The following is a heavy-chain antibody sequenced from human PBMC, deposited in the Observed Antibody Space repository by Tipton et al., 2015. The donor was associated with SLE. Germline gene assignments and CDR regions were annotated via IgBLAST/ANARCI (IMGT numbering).Heavy chain of an antibody. CDR3: ALRWPDTWTTVY. D-gene: IGHD5-12*01. J-gene: IGHJ4*02. CDR1: GYTFSSYG. CDR2: ISGYDGNT. Sequence: QLVQSGGEVKKPGASVKVSCKASGYTFSSYGISWVRQAPGQGLEWMGWISGYDGNTNYAQKFQGRVAMTTDTSTSTVYMELRRLRSDDTAVYYCALRWPDTWTTVYWGQGTLVTVSS. V-gene: IGHV1-18*01.